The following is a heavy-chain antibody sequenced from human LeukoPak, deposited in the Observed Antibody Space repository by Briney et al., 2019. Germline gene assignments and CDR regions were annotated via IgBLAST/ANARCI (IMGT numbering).Heavy chain of an antibody. J-gene: IGHJ4*02. D-gene: IGHD3-22*01. V-gene: IGHV7-4-1*02. CDR1: GYTFTSYA. CDR2: INTNTGNP. CDR3: ARGVYYYDSSGYYGWSSDY. Sequence: GASVKVSCKASGYTFTSYAMNWVRQAPGQGLEWMGWINTNTGNPTYAQGFTGRFVFSLDTSVSTAYLQISSLKAEDTAVYYCARGVYYYDSSGYYGWSSDYWGQGTLVTVSS.